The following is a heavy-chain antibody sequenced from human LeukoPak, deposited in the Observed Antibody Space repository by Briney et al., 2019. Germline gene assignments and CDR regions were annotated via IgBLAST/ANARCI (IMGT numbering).Heavy chain of an antibody. CDR1: GGSISSSSYY. Sequence: SETLCLTCTASGGSISSSSYYWGWIRQPPGKGLEYIGSIYYSGSTYYNPSLKSRVTISVDTSKNQFSLKLSSVTAADTAVYYGARRGGYCSGVSCLSWFDPWGQGTLVTVSS. D-gene: IGHD2-15*01. J-gene: IGHJ5*02. CDR2: IYYSGST. V-gene: IGHV4-39*01. CDR3: ARRGGYCSGVSCLSWFDP.